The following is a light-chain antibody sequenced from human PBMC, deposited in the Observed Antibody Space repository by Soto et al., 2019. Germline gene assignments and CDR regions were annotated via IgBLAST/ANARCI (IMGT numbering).Light chain of an antibody. V-gene: IGKV4-1*01. CDR2: WAS. Sequence: DIVMTQSPDSLAVSLGEGATINCKSSQSVLYSSNNKNYLAWYQQKPGQPPKLLIYWASTRESGVPDRFSGSGSGTDFTLTISSLQAEDVAVYYCQQYYSTITFGGGTKVEIK. J-gene: IGKJ4*01. CDR3: QQYYSTIT. CDR1: QSVLYSSNNKNY.